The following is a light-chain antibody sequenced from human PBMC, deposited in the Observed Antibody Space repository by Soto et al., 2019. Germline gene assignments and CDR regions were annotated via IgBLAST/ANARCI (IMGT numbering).Light chain of an antibody. V-gene: IGKV3-11*01. Sequence: VVIQYTGHESRFPEERATLSCRASQSVSSCLAWYQQKPGQAPRLLIYDASNRATGIPARFSGSGSGTDFTLTSSGLEPEDFAGYYCQQRSNWPPGSLGQGTRLEIK. J-gene: IGKJ5*01. CDR1: QSVSSC. CDR2: DAS. CDR3: QQRSNWPPGS.